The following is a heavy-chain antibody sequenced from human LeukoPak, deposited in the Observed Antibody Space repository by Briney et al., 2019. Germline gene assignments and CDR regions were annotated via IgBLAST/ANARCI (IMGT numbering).Heavy chain of an antibody. D-gene: IGHD1-26*01. Sequence: GGSLRPSCAASGFTFSSYAMHWVRQAPGKGLEWVALISYDVSNKYYADSVKGRFTISRDNSKNTLYLQMNSLRAEDTAVYYCAKDLKWDLTDGFDYWGQGTLVTVSS. J-gene: IGHJ4*02. CDR1: GFTFSSYA. CDR2: ISYDVSNK. CDR3: AKDLKWDLTDGFDY. V-gene: IGHV3-30*18.